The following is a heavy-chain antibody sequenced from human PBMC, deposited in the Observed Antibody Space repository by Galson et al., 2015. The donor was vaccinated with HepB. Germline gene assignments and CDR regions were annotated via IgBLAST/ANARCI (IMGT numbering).Heavy chain of an antibody. CDR2: IIPILGIA. J-gene: IGHJ6*02. CDR1: GGTFSSYT. Sequence: SVKVSCKASGGTFSSYTISWVRQAPGQGLEWMGRIIPILGIANYAQKFQGRVTITADKSTSTAYRELSSLRSEDTAVYYCARAYYYGSGSYLYYYYGMDVWGQGTTVTVSS. D-gene: IGHD3-10*01. CDR3: ARAYYYGSGSYLYYYYGMDV. V-gene: IGHV1-69*02.